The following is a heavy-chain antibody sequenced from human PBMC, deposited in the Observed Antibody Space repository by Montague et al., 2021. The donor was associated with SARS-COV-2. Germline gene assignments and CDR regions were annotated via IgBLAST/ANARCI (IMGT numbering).Heavy chain of an antibody. D-gene: IGHD3-22*01. Sequence: SETLSLTCTVSGGSISSSSYYWDWIRQPPGKGLEWIGSIYYSGXTXYXXXXKXRVTISVDTSKNQFSLELSSVTAADTAVYYCAREGGWLSRGSYYFDYWGQGTLVTVSS. V-gene: IGHV4-39*07. CDR3: AREGGWLSRGSYYFDY. J-gene: IGHJ4*02. CDR2: IYYSGXT. CDR1: GGSISSSSYY.